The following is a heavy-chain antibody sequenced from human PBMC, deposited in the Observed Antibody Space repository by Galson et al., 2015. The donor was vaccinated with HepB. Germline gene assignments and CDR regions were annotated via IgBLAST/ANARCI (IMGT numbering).Heavy chain of an antibody. V-gene: IGHV3-64D*06. D-gene: IGHD2-15*01. CDR2: ISSNGGST. CDR1: GFTFSTYA. Sequence: SLRLSCAASGFTFSTYAMHWVRQAPGKGLEYASGISSNGGSTNYADSVKGRFTISRDNSKNTLYLQMSSLRAEDTAVYYCVKALGARSGGSRLFDYWGQGTLVTVSS. J-gene: IGHJ4*02. CDR3: VKALGARSGGSRLFDY.